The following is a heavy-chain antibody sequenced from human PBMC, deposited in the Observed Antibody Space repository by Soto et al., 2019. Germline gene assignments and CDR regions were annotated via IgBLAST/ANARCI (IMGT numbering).Heavy chain of an antibody. V-gene: IGHV4-30-4*01. Sequence: QVQLQESGPGLVRPSQTLSLTCSVSGASIYNGGYFWSWIRQSPGKGLVWIGHSHNSGSPYNNPSLKSRVTISADTSMNQFSLALTSVTAADTAMYYCARGPTTKKVDSWGQGILVTVSS. CDR3: ARGPTTKKVDS. CDR2: SHNSGSP. CDR1: GASIYNGGYF. J-gene: IGHJ4*02.